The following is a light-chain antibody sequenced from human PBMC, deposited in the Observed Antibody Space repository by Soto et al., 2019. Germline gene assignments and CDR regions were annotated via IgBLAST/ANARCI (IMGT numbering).Light chain of an antibody. J-gene: IGKJ3*01. CDR1: QSVSSNY. Sequence: EIVMTQSPGTLSLSPGETATLSCRASQSVSSNYVAWFHQKPGQAPRLLIYGASSRATGVPDRFSASGSVTGFTLTISRLEPEDFAVYYCQQYGRSPFTFGPGTKVDIK. V-gene: IGKV3-20*01. CDR3: QQYGRSPFT. CDR2: GAS.